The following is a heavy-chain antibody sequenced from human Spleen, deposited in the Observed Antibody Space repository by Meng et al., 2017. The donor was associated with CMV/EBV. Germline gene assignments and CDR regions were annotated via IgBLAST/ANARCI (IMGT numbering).Heavy chain of an antibody. J-gene: IGHJ4*02. CDR3: AKDFESGITAAGTEY. D-gene: IGHD6-13*01. V-gene: IGHV3-30*02. CDR2: VRYDGSNK. CDR1: GFTFYMFG. Sequence: GGSLRLSCAASGFTFYMFGMHWVRQAPGKGLEWISFVRYDGSNKYYVDSVKGRFTISRDNSENTLYLQMNSLRAEDTAIYYCAKDFESGITAAGTEYWGQGTLVTVSS.